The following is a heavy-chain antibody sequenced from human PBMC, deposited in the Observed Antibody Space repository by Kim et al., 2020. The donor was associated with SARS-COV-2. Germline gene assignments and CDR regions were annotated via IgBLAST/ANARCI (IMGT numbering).Heavy chain of an antibody. CDR3: AKDGEIASGWAFDY. J-gene: IGHJ4*02. V-gene: IGHV3-23*01. D-gene: IGHD6-19*01. Sequence: ADSVKGRFTISRDNSKNTLYLQMNSLRAEDTAVYYCAKDGEIASGWAFDYWGQGTLVTVSS.